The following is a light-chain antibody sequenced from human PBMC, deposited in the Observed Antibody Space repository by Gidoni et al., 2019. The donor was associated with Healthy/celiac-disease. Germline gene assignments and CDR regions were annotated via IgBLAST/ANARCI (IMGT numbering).Light chain of an antibody. Sequence: QSVLTQPPSVSAAPGQKVTISCSGSSSNIGNNYVSWYQQLPGTAPKLLIYDTNKRPSGIPDRFSGSKSGTSATLGITGLQTGDEADYYCGTWDSSLSAGQVVFGGGTKL. CDR2: DTN. CDR1: SSNIGNNY. J-gene: IGLJ2*01. V-gene: IGLV1-51*01. CDR3: GTWDSSLSAGQVV.